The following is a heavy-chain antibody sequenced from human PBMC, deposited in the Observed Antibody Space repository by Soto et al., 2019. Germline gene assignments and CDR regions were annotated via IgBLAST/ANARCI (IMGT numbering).Heavy chain of an antibody. CDR3: ARDKSSSTRDYYYYYGMDV. CDR2: ISAYNVNT. D-gene: IGHD6-6*01. J-gene: IGHJ6*02. CDR1: GYTFTSYG. V-gene: IGHV1-18*01. Sequence: QVQLVQSGAEVKKPGASVKVSCKASGYTFTSYGISWVRQAPGQGLEWMGWISAYNVNTNYAQKLQGRVTMTTDTSTSTAYMELRSLRSDDTAVYYCARDKSSSTRDYYYYYGMDVWGQGTTVTVSS.